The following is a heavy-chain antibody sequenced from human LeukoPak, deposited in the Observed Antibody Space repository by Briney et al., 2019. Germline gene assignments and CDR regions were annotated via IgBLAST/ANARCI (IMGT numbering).Heavy chain of an antibody. CDR1: GYTFTNYH. D-gene: IGHD6-25*01. CDR3: ARTTSFTASGYDH. J-gene: IGHJ5*02. V-gene: IGHV1-8*03. CDR2: MNPNKGDS. Sequence: GASVKVSCKSSGYTFTNYHINWVRQAPGQGLEWVGLMNPNKGDSGFAHHFQGRVAINRDTSMSTAYMDLGSLRSEDTAVYFCARTTSFTASGYDHWGQGTLVTVSS.